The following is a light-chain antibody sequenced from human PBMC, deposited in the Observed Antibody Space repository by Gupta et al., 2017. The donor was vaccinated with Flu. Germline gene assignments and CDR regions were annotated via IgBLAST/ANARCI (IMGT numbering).Light chain of an antibody. J-gene: IGLJ1*01. Sequence: GQSGRITCSGDAMPNQDSYWYQQKPGQAPIFLIYKDTKRHSGIPERFSGSSSGTTGKLTIXGXQAEDEXDYYYQSADSRSAYYVFGAGTKVTVL. V-gene: IGLV3-25*03. CDR1: AMPNQD. CDR2: KDT. CDR3: QSADSRSAYYV.